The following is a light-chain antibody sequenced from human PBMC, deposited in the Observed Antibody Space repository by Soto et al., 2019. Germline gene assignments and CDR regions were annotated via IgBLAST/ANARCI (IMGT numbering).Light chain of an antibody. V-gene: IGKV3D-20*02. CDR3: QQRSNWPIT. J-gene: IGKJ5*01. Sequence: ESVLTQSPGTLSLSPGESATLSCRASQSVSSSYLAWYQQKPGQAPRLLIYDASNRATGIPARFSGSGSGTDFTLTISSLEPEDFAVYYCQQRSNWPITFGQGTRLEIK. CDR1: QSVSSSY. CDR2: DAS.